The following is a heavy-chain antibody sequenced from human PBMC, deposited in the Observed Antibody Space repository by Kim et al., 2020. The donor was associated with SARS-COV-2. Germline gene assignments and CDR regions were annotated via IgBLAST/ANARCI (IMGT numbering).Heavy chain of an antibody. CDR2: ISSSSSYT. V-gene: IGHV3-11*03. CDR1: GFTFSDYY. CDR3: VSIPNFSSWIDY. D-gene: IGHD6-13*01. J-gene: IGHJ4*02. Sequence: GGSLRLSCAASGFTFSDYYMSWIRQALGKGLEWVSYISSSSSYTNYADSVKGRFTISRDNAKNSLYLQMNSLRAEDTAVYYCVSIPNFSSWIDYWGQGTLVTVSS.